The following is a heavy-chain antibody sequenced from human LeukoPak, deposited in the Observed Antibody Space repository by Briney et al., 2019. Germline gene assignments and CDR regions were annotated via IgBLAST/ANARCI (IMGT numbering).Heavy chain of an antibody. CDR2: SFYSGGT. Sequence: SSETLSLTCSVSGGSITNYYWSWIRQPPGKGLEWIGYSFYSGGTNYNPSLKSRVTISVDTSKKQISLKLNSVTAADTAVYYCAGIVGPRHDAFDIWGQGTMVTVSS. V-gene: IGHV4-59*01. CDR3: AGIVGPRHDAFDI. D-gene: IGHD1-26*01. J-gene: IGHJ3*02. CDR1: GGSITNYY.